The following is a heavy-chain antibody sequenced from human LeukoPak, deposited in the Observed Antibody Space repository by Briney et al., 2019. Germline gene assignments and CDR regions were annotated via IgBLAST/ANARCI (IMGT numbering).Heavy chain of an antibody. J-gene: IGHJ4*02. V-gene: IGHV4-59*01. D-gene: IGHD6-13*01. CDR1: GGYISSYS. CDR2: IYYSGST. Sequence: PSETLSLTCTVSGGYISSYSWSWIRQPPGKGLEWIGYIYYSGSTNYNPSLKSRVTISVDTSKNQFSLKLSSVTAADTAVYYCARVDSSNWYEYRGYFDYWGQGTLVTVSS. CDR3: ARVDSSNWYEYRGYFDY.